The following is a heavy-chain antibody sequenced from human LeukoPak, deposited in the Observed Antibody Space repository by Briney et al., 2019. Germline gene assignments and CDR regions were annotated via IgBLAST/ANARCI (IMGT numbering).Heavy chain of an antibody. CDR2: IYHSGST. Sequence: SETLSLTCTVSGGSISSSSYYWGWIRQPPGKGLEWIGSIYHSGSTYYNPSLKSRVTISVDTSKNQFSLKLSSVTAADTAVYYCARHLYGSGSYWSFDSWGQGTLVTVSS. J-gene: IGHJ4*02. V-gene: IGHV4-39*01. CDR3: ARHLYGSGSYWSFDS. D-gene: IGHD3-10*01. CDR1: GGSISSSSYY.